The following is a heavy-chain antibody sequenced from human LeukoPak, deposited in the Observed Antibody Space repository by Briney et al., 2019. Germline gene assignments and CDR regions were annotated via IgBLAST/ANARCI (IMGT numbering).Heavy chain of an antibody. V-gene: IGHV4-59*01. D-gene: IGHD1-1*01. CDR1: GGSISSYY. CDR3: ARYTRSGWNDYGMDV. J-gene: IGHJ6*02. Sequence: SETLSLTCTVSGGSISSYYWSWIRQPPGKGLEWIGYIYYSGSTNYNPSLKSRVTISVDTSKNQFSLKLSSVTAEDTAVYYCARYTRSGWNDYGMDVWGQGTTVTVSS. CDR2: IYYSGST.